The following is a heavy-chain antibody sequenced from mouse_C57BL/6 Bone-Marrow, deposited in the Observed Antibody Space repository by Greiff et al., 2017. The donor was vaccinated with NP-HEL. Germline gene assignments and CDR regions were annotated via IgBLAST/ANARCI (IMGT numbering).Heavy chain of an antibody. CDR1: GYTFTSYW. J-gene: IGHJ2*01. CDR3: ARGGHCGSSLFDY. V-gene: IGHV1-50*01. CDR2: IDPSDSYT. D-gene: IGHD1-1*01. Sequence: VQLQQPGAELVKPGASVKLSCKASGYTFTSYWMQWVKQRPGQGLEWIGEIDPSDSYTNYNQKFKGKATLTVDTSSSTAYMQLSSLTSEDSAVYYCARGGHCGSSLFDYWGQGTTLTVSS.